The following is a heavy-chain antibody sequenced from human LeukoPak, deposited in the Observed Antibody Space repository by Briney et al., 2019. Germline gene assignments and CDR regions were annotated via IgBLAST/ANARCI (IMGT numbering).Heavy chain of an antibody. CDR1: GFTFDDYG. V-gene: IGHV3-20*04. D-gene: IGHD3-10*01. CDR2: INWNGSNS. Sequence: GGSLRLSCAASGFTFDDYGMSWVRQVPGKGLEWVVGINWNGSNSGHADSVKGRFTISRDNARNSLYLQMNSLRAEDTAVYYCARGRLWFGELLTYYYGMDVWGQGTTVTVSS. J-gene: IGHJ6*02. CDR3: ARGRLWFGELLTYYYGMDV.